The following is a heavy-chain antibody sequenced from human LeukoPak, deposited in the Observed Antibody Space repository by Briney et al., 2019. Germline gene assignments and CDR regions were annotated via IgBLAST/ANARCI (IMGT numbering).Heavy chain of an antibody. CDR3: AVRGRSYIYDF. CDR1: GYTFSSFH. D-gene: IGHD5-24*01. J-gene: IGHJ4*02. V-gene: IGHV1-8*01. CDR2: INPDSDDT. Sequence: ASVKVSCKASGYTFSSFHINWLRQATGQGLEWMGWINPDSDDTGYAQKFQGRFTMTRDTSTNTAYMELNSLTSEDTAVYYCAVRGRSYIYDFWGQGTLVTVSS.